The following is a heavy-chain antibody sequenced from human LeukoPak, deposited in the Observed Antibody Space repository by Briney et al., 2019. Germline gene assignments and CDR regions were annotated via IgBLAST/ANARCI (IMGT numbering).Heavy chain of an antibody. Sequence: SSETLSLTCTVSGASIRSSYWSWIRQPPGKGLEWIGHIHYSGSTNYNPSLKSRVAISVDTSKNQFSLKLSSVTAADTAVYYCARAVGSGSFQTYYYYMDDWGKGTTVTISS. V-gene: IGHV4-59*01. CDR2: IHYSGST. CDR3: ARAVGSGSFQTYYYYMDD. CDR1: GASIRSSY. D-gene: IGHD3-10*01. J-gene: IGHJ6*03.